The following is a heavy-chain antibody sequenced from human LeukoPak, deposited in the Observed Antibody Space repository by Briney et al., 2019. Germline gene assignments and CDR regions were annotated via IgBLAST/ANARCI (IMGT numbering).Heavy chain of an antibody. D-gene: IGHD1-26*01. J-gene: IGHJ4*02. V-gene: IGHV3-11*05. Sequence: NPGGSLRLSCAASGFTFSDYYMIWIRQAPGKGLEWVSYISKSGGDTKYADSVKGRFTISRDNAKNSLYLQMNSLRADDTAVYYCARVRQSGSPLDYWGQGTLVTVSS. CDR1: GFTFSDYY. CDR3: ARVRQSGSPLDY. CDR2: ISKSGGDT.